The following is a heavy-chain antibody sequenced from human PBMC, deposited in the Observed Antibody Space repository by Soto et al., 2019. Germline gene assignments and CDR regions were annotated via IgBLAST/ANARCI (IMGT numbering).Heavy chain of an antibody. CDR1: GYTFTSYG. J-gene: IGHJ6*02. Sequence: QVQLVQSGAEVKKPGASVKVSCKASGYTFTSYGISWVRQAPGQGLEWMGWIRAYNGNTNHAQKLQVRVTMTADTPTSTAYMGLRSLRSDDTAVYYWARDRGASGMDVWGQGTTVTVSS. CDR3: ARDRGASGMDV. V-gene: IGHV1-18*01. CDR2: IRAYNGNT.